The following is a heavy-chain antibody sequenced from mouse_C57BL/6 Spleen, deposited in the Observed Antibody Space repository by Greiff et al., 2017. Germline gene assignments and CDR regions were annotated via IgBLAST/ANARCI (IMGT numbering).Heavy chain of an antibody. CDR2: INPGSGGT. CDR1: GYAFTNYL. V-gene: IGHV1-54*01. J-gene: IGHJ4*01. Sequence: QVQLQQSGAELVRPGTSVKVSCKASGYAFTNYLIEWVKQRPGQGLEWIGVINPGSGGTNYNEKFKCKATLTADKSSSTAYMQLSSLTSEDSAVYCCARYDYYAMDYWGQGTSVTVSS. CDR3: ARYDYYAMDY.